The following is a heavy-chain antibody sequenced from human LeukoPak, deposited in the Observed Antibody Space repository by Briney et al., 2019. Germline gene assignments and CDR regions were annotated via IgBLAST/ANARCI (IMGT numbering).Heavy chain of an antibody. CDR1: GFTFSNE. J-gene: IGHJ3*02. D-gene: IGHD1-26*01. CDR3: GRGRGSYYSAFDI. V-gene: IGHV3-48*03. Sequence: GGSLRLSCAASGFTFSNEMNWVRQAPGKGLEWVSYISSSGSTKYYADSVKGRFTISKDNSKNTLYLQMNTLRPEDTAVYYCGRGRGSYYSAFDIWGQGTMVTVS. CDR2: ISSSGSTK.